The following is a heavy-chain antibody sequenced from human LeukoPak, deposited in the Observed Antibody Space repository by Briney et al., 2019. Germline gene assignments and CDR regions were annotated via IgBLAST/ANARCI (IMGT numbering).Heavy chain of an antibody. V-gene: IGHV3-23*01. J-gene: IGHJ4*02. CDR2: IRGSGDST. CDR3: AKRFRGSSGLYYFDY. D-gene: IGHD6-13*01. CDR1: GITFRSYG. Sequence: GGSLRLSCAASGITFRSYGMHWVRQAPGQGLEWVSAIRGSGDSTYYADSVKGRFTISRDNSKNTLYLQMNSLRAEDTAIYYCAKRFRGSSGLYYFDYWGQGTLVTVSS.